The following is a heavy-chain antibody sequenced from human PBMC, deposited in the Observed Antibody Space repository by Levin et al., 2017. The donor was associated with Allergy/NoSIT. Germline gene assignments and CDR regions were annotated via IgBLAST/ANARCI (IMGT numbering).Heavy chain of an antibody. D-gene: IGHD4/OR15-4a*01. Sequence: GGSLRLSCSASGFTFTNYAMSWVRQAPGKGLDCVSSIDSTGVATYYIDSVKGRFIISRDNSRNTLFLQVNSLTAEDTAVYYCAKSSGTSNYYFDSWGQGTLVAVSS. V-gene: IGHV3-23*05. CDR3: AKSSGTSNYYFDS. CDR2: IDSTGVAT. J-gene: IGHJ4*02. CDR1: GFTFTNYA.